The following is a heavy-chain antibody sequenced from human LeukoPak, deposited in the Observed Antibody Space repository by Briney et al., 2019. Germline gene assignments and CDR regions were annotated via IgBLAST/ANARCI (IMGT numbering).Heavy chain of an antibody. Sequence: SETLSLTCAVYGGSFSGYYWSWIRQPPGKGLEWIGEINHSGSTNYNPYLKSRVTISVDTSKNQFSLKLSSVTAADTAVYYCARVSTVVTDQDYWGQGTLVTVSS. CDR3: ARVSTVVTDQDY. J-gene: IGHJ4*02. CDR1: GGSFSGYY. D-gene: IGHD4-23*01. CDR2: INHSGST. V-gene: IGHV4-34*01.